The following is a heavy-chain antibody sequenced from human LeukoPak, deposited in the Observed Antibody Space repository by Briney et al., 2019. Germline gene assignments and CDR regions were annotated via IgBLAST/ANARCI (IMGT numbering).Heavy chain of an antibody. CDR3: ARDLREYYDSSGSADY. J-gene: IGHJ4*02. CDR1: GYTFTSYG. D-gene: IGHD3-22*01. Sequence: GASVKVSCKASGYTFTSYGISWVRQAPGQGLEWMGWISAYNGNTNYAQKLQGRVTMTTDTSTSTAYMELRSLRSDDTAVYYCARDLREYYDSSGSADYWRQGTLVTVSS. CDR2: ISAYNGNT. V-gene: IGHV1-18*01.